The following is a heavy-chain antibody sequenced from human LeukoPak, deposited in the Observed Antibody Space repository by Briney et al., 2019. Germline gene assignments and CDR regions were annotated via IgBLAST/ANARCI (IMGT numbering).Heavy chain of an antibody. J-gene: IGHJ4*02. CDR3: VAQPTADSSGNYYFDY. D-gene: IGHD3-22*01. Sequence: GGSLRLSCAASGFTFSSYAMHWVRQAPGKGLEWVAVISYDGSNKYYADSVKGRSTISRANSKNTLYLQMNSLRAEDTAVYYCVAQPTADSSGNYYFDYWGQGTLVTVSS. CDR2: ISYDGSNK. CDR1: GFTFSSYA. V-gene: IGHV3-30*04.